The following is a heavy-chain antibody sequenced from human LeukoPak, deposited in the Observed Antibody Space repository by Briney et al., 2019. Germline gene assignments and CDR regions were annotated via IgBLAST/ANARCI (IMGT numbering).Heavy chain of an antibody. J-gene: IGHJ4*02. V-gene: IGHV4-39*07. CDR1: GGSISSSSYY. CDR3: ARASSNYGACDY. Sequence: PSETLSLTCTVSGGSISSSSYYWGWIRQPPGNGLEWIGSIYYSGSTYYSPSLKSRDTISVHTSKNHFSLMLSSVTAADTAVYYCARASSNYGACDYWGQGTLVTVSS. D-gene: IGHD4-11*01. CDR2: IYYSGST.